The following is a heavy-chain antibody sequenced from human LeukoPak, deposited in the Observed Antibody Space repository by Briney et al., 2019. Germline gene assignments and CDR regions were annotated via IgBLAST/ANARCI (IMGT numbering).Heavy chain of an antibody. D-gene: IGHD2-2*01. CDR3: ARVDCSSTSCYAVPDLEGSWFDP. CDR2: ISAYNGNT. V-gene: IGHV1-18*04. J-gene: IGHJ5*02. Sequence: GASVKVSCKASGYTFISYGISWVRQAPGQGLEWMGWISAYNGNTNYAQKLQGRVTMTTDTSTSTAYMELRSLRSDDTAVYYCARVDCSSTSCYAVPDLEGSWFDPWGQGTLVTVSS. CDR1: GYTFISYG.